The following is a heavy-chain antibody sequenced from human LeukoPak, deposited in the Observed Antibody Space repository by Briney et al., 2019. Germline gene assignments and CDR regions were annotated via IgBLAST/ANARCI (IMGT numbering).Heavy chain of an antibody. J-gene: IGHJ3*01. V-gene: IGHV1-46*01. Sequence: ASVKVSCKASGYTFTSYYMHWVRQAPGQGLEWMGIINPSGGSTSYAQKFQGRVTMTRDTSTSTVYMELSSLRSEDTAVYYCANMGLCSTSCHASAFDFWGQGTMVTVSS. CDR1: GYTFTSYY. CDR3: ANMGLCSTSCHASAFDF. CDR2: INPSGGST. D-gene: IGHD2-2*01.